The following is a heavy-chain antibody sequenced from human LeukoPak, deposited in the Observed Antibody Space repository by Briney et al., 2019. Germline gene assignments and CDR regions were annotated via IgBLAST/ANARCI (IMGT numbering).Heavy chain of an antibody. V-gene: IGHV3-23*01. CDR3: ARDEHHLVQGYYFDY. J-gene: IGHJ4*02. CDR2: MSHIGGNT. CDR1: GFTFSGYA. Sequence: GGSLRLSCAASGFTFSGYAMTWVRQAPGKGLEWVSVMSHIGGNTYYADSVKGRFTISIDNSKNTLYLQMNSLRAEDTALYYCARDEHHLVQGYYFDYWGQGTLVTVSS. D-gene: IGHD6-13*01.